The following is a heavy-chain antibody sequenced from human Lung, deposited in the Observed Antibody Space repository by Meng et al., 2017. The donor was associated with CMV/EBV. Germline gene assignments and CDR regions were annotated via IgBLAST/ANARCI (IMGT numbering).Heavy chain of an antibody. CDR2: ISTSSTYI. CDR3: ARAFYDFWSGIGY. Sequence: GGSXRLXCAASGFTFNGYNMNWVRQAPGKGLEWVASISTSSTYIFYADSVMGRFTVSRDNANSALYLQMDSLRAEDTAVYYCARAFYDFWSGIGYWGQGVXVTVSS. D-gene: IGHD3-3*01. J-gene: IGHJ4*02. CDR1: GFTFNGYN. V-gene: IGHV3-21*01.